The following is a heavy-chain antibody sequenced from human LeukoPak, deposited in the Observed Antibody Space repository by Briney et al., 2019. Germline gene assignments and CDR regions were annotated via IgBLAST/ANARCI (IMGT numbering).Heavy chain of an antibody. J-gene: IGHJ3*02. CDR1: GFTLSSYW. V-gene: IGHV3-7*01. D-gene: IGHD3-22*01. CDR3: ARDPGYYDSSGYAFDI. Sequence: PGGSLRLSCAASGFTLSSYWMSWVRQAPGKGLEWVANIKQDGSEKYHVDSVKGRFTISRDNAKNSLYLQMNSLRAEDTAVYYCARDPGYYDSSGYAFDIWGQGTMVTVSS. CDR2: IKQDGSEK.